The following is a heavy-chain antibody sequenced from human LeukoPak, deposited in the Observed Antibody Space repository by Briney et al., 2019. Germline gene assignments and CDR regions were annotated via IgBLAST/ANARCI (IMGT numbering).Heavy chain of an antibody. V-gene: IGHV1-2*02. Sequence: ASVKVSCKASGYTFTGYYMHWVRQAPGQGLEWMGWINPNSGGTNYAQKFQGRVTMTRDTSISTAYMELSRLRSDDTAVYYCAREPGSGSLWPTYYYYYMDVWGKGTTVTVSS. J-gene: IGHJ6*03. CDR2: INPNSGGT. D-gene: IGHD3-10*01. CDR1: GYTFTGYY. CDR3: AREPGSGSLWPTYYYYYMDV.